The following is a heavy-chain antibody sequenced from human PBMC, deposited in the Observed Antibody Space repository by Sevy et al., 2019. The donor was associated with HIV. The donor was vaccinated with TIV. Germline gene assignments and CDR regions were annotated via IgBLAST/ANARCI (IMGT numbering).Heavy chain of an antibody. CDR3: TRDFDGSTYYYGWGATYDAFDI. V-gene: IGHV3-49*03. CDR1: GFTFGDYA. Sequence: GGSLRLSCTASGFTFGDYAMSWFRQAPGKGLEWVGFIRSKAYGGTTEYAASVKGRFTISRDDSKSMAYLQMNSLKTEDTAVYYCTRDFDGSTYYYGWGATYDAFDIWGQGTMVTVSS. CDR2: IRSKAYGGTT. D-gene: IGHD3-10*01. J-gene: IGHJ3*02.